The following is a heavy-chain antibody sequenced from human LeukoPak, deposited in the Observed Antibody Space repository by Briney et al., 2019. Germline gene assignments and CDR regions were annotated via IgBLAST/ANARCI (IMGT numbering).Heavy chain of an antibody. V-gene: IGHV3-30*18. CDR1: GFTFSSYG. CDR3: AKGWNYYYYYYMDV. J-gene: IGHJ6*03. CDR2: ISHDGSNK. Sequence: GGSLRLSCAASGFTFSSYGMHWVRQAPGKGLEWVVVISHDGSNKNYADSVKGRFTISRDNSKNTLYLQMNSLRAEDTAVYYCAKGWNYYYYYYMDVWGKGTMVTVSS. D-gene: IGHD1-1*01.